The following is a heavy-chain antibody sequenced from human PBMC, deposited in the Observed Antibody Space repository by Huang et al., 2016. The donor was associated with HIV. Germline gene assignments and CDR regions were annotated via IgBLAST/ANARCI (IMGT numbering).Heavy chain of an antibody. CDR1: GFSLSTSGVG. V-gene: IGHV2-5*01. CDR3: ARRAASGWQQEYFHL. D-gene: IGHD6-19*01. Sequence: QIPLKESGPTLVKPTQTLTLTCTFSGFSLSTSGVGVGWIRQPPGKALEWLALIHWNNDKHYNSSLKSRLTITKDTSKNQVVLTMANVDPLDTATYYCARRAASGWQQEYFHLWGQGTLVTVSS. CDR2: IHWNNDK. J-gene: IGHJ1*01.